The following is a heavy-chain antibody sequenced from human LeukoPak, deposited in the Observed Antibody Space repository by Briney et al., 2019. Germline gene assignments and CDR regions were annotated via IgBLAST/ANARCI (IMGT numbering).Heavy chain of an antibody. CDR3: ASDYSTNY. CDR1: GGSFSGYY. CDR2: INHSGST. Sequence: SETLSLTCAVNGGSFSGYYWSWIRQPPGKGLEWIGEINHSGSTNYSPSLKSRVTISVDTSKNQFSLKLSSVTAADTAVYYCASDYSTNYWGQGTLVTVSS. J-gene: IGHJ4*02. V-gene: IGHV4-34*01. D-gene: IGHD4-11*01.